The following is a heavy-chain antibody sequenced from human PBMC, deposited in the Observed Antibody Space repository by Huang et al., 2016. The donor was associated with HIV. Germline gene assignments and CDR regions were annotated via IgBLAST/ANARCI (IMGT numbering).Heavy chain of an antibody. V-gene: IGHV3-74*01. Sequence: EHLVESGGGLVQPGGSLRLSCEASGFKFSNYWMQWVSRIKIDGRTTDYADSVKGRFTISRDNAKNTLYLQMSSLTAEDTAIYYCARAGGFEIWGQGTVVTVSS. CDR3: ARAGGFEI. J-gene: IGHJ3*02. CDR1: GFKFSNYW. D-gene: IGHD2-15*01. CDR2: IKIDGRTT.